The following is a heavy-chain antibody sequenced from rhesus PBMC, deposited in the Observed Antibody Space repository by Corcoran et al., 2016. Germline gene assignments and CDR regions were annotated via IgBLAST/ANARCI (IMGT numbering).Heavy chain of an antibody. CDR1: GGSFRSYW. J-gene: IGHJ5-1*01. CDR3: ASPVRYRFDV. CDR2: INGYRGST. V-gene: IGHV4-80*01. Sequence: QVQLQESGPGLVKPSETLFLPCAGSGGSFRSYWLNWIRHSPGKGLEWIGEINGYRGSTNYNPSLQSRVTISQDVSRNQFSLKLTSVTAADTAVYYCASPVRYRFDVWGPGVLVSVSS.